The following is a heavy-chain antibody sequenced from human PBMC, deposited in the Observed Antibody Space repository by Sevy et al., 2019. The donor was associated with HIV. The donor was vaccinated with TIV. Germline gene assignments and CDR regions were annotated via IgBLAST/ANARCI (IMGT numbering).Heavy chain of an antibody. V-gene: IGHV4-59*01. CDR3: ARVTAMYWFDP. CDR2: IYYSGST. Sequence: SETLSLTCTVSGGSISSYYWSWIRQPPGKGLERIGYIYYSGSTKYNPSLKSRVTISVDTSKNQFSLKLSSVTAADTAVYYCARVTAMYWFDPWCQGTLVTVSS. J-gene: IGHJ5*02. D-gene: IGHD5-18*01. CDR1: GGSISSYY.